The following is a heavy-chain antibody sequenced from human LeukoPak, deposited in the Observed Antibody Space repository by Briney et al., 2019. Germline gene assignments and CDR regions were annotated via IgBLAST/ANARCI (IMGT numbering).Heavy chain of an antibody. CDR3: TSRYSDL. Sequence: PSQTLSLTCTVSGGSISSGGYYWSWIRQPPGKGLEWIGFIYYSGSTNCNPSLKSRVTISLDSSKNQFSLQLRSVTAADTAVYYCTSRYSDLWGRGTLVTVSS. V-gene: IGHV4-61*08. CDR2: IYYSGST. CDR1: GGSISSGGYY. J-gene: IGHJ2*01.